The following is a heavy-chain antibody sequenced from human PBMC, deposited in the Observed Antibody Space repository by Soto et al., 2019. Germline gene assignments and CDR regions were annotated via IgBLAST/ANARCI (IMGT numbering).Heavy chain of an antibody. D-gene: IGHD1-1*01. CDR2: IHYSGTT. V-gene: IGHV4-30-4*01. CDR3: AREGRTGTGSLDD. Sequence: QVGLQETGPGLVKPSQTLSLTCAVSGDSISGSDFYWDWIRQSPGKGLEWIGYIHYSGTTYYNPSLRSRVTFSVDTSKTQFSLSLTSVTAAAAAVYYCAREGRTGTGSLDDWGRGTMVIVSS. J-gene: IGHJ3*01. CDR1: GDSISGSDFY.